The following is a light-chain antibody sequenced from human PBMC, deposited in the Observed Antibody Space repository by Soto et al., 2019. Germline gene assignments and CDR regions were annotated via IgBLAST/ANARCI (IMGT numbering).Light chain of an antibody. V-gene: IGKV3-15*01. CDR1: QSVGTT. J-gene: IGKJ5*01. Sequence: IVMTQSPATLSVSPGEGATLSCRASQSVGTTLAWYQQKPGQAPRLLIYGAFTRVTGIPARFSGSGSGTEFTLTSSSLQSEDFATYYCQQSYSTPITFGQGTRLEIK. CDR3: QQSYSTPIT. CDR2: GAF.